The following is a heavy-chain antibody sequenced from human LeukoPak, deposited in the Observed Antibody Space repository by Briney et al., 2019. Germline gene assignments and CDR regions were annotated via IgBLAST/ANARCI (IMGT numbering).Heavy chain of an antibody. Sequence: GGALRLSCAASGFTFSDAWMSWVRQAPGKGLEWVGHIKSRNAGGTTDYAAPVKDRFTISRDDSKSTVFLQMDRLKTEDTAVYYCATEYYGCYNSWGQGTLVTVSS. J-gene: IGHJ4*02. CDR3: ATEYYGCYNS. D-gene: IGHD1-26*01. CDR1: GFTFSDAW. CDR2: IKSRNAGGTT. V-gene: IGHV3-15*01.